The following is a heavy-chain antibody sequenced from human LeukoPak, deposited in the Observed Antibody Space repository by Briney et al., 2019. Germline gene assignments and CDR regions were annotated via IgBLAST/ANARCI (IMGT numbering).Heavy chain of an antibody. Sequence: PGGSLGLSCAASGFTLSSYAMSWVRQAPGKGLEWVSAISGSGGSTYYADSVKGRFTISRDNSKNTLYLQMNSLRAEDTAVYYCAKREYGDYNNWFDPWGQGTLVTVSS. CDR1: GFTLSSYA. CDR3: AKREYGDYNNWFDP. D-gene: IGHD4-17*01. CDR2: ISGSGGST. J-gene: IGHJ5*02. V-gene: IGHV3-23*01.